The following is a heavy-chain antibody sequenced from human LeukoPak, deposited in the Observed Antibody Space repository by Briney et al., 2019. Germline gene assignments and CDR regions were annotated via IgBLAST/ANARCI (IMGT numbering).Heavy chain of an antibody. CDR1: GGSISSYY. V-gene: IGHV4-4*07. CDR2: LHTSGST. D-gene: IGHD6-13*01. J-gene: IGHJ6*04. CDR3: ARGRSSWYLDV. Sequence: PSETLSLTCTVSGGSISSYYWSWIRQPAGGGLEWIGRLHTSGSTHYNPSLKSRVTMSVDTSKNQFSLKLSPVTAADTAVYYCARGRSSWYLDVWGKGTTVTISS.